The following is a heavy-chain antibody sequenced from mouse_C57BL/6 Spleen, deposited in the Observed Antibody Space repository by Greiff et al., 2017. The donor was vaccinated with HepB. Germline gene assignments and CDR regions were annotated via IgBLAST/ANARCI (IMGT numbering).Heavy chain of an antibody. CDR3: ARSDYYYGSSYFMDY. V-gene: IGHV1-50*01. CDR2: IDPSDSYT. CDR1: GYTFTSYW. J-gene: IGHJ4*01. Sequence: QVQLQQPGAELVKPGASVKLSCKASGYTFTSYWMQWVKQRPGQGLEWIGEIDPSDSYTNYNQKFKGKATLTVDTSSSTAYMQLSSLTSEDSAVYYCARSDYYYGSSYFMDYWGQGTSVTVSS. D-gene: IGHD1-1*01.